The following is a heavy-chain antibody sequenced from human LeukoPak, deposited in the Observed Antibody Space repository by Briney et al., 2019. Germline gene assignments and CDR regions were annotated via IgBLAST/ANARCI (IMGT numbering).Heavy chain of an antibody. CDR1: GAPLSRFF. V-gene: IGHV4-4*09. Sequence: KTSETLSLISTTSGAPLSRFFWIWVRQPPGKGLEWIGNIYNGVPTFFNPSLKSRVSISVDTSKGQFSLQLASVTAADTAVYYCVQSTGWPGLDYGGQGILVTVSS. CDR3: VQSTGWPGLDY. D-gene: IGHD6-19*01. CDR2: IYNGVPT. J-gene: IGHJ4*02.